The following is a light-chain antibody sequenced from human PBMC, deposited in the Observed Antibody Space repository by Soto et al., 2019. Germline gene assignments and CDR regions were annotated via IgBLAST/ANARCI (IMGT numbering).Light chain of an antibody. V-gene: IGLV2-14*03. Sequence: QSALTQPASVSGSPGQSITISCTGTSSDVGYHNYVSWYQQHPGKAPKLMIYDVSDRPSGVSNRFSGSKSGNTASLTISGLEAEDEADYDCSSYPSGSTRDVLFGGGTKLTVL. CDR1: SSDVGYHNY. CDR2: DVS. J-gene: IGLJ2*01. CDR3: SSYPSGSTRDVL.